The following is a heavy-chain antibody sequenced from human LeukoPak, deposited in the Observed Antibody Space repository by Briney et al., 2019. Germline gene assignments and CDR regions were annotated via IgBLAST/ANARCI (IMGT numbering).Heavy chain of an antibody. D-gene: IGHD2-15*01. Sequence: SETLSLTCTVSGGSISSYYWSWIRQPPGKGLEWIGYIYYSGSTNYNPSLKSRVTISVDTSKNQFSLKLSSVTAADTAVYYCARGPPGGYCYGMDVWGQGTTVTVSS. CDR1: GGSISSYY. CDR2: IYYSGST. V-gene: IGHV4-59*01. CDR3: ARGPPGGYCYGMDV. J-gene: IGHJ6*02.